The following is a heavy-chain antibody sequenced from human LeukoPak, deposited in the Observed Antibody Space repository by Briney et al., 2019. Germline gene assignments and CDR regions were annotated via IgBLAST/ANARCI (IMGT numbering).Heavy chain of an antibody. CDR1: GFTFSSYG. CDR2: IRYDGSNK. D-gene: IGHD1-1*01. V-gene: IGHV3-30*02. CDR3: AKEKSTTGTTYSLDY. Sequence: PGGSLRLSCAASGFTFSSYGMHWVRQAPGKGLEWVAFIRYDGSNKYYADSVKGRFTISRDNSKNTLYLQMNSLRAEDTAVYYCAKEKSTTGTTYSLDYWGQGTLVTVSS. J-gene: IGHJ4*02.